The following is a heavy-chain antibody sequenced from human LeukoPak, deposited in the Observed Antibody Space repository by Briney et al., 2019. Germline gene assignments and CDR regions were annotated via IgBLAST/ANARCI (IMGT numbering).Heavy chain of an antibody. D-gene: IGHD6-13*01. CDR1: GGSISSYY. V-gene: IGHV4-59*08. CDR2: IYYSGST. J-gene: IGHJ5*02. Sequence: SETLSLTCTVSGGSISSYYWSWIRQPPGKGLEWIGYIYYSGSTNYNPSLKSRVTISVDTSKNQFSLKLSSVTAADTAVYYCARLGSSSWYDWFDPWGQGTLVTVSS. CDR3: ARLGSSSWYDWFDP.